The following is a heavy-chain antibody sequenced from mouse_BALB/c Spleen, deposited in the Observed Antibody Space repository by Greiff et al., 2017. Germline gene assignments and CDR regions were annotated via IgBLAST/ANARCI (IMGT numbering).Heavy chain of an antibody. V-gene: IGHV8-12*01. D-gene: IGHD1-1*01. CDR3: ARRDYYGSSQEGFAY. Sequence: QVTLKVSGPGILQPSQTLSLTCSFSGFSLSTSGMGVSWIRQPSGKGLEWLAHIYWDDDKRYNPSLKSRLTISKDTSRNQVFLKITSVDTADTATYYCARRDYYGSSQEGFAYWGQGTLVTVSA. CDR2: IYWDDDK. J-gene: IGHJ3*01. CDR1: GFSLSTSGMG.